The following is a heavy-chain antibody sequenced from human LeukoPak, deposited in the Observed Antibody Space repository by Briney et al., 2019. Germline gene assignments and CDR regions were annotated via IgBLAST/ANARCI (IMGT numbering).Heavy chain of an antibody. D-gene: IGHD4-17*01. J-gene: IGHJ4*02. CDR3: ARANYGDYVPYCDY. V-gene: IGHV3-23*01. Sequence: GGSLRLSCAASGFTFSSYAMSWVRQAPGKGLEWVSAISGSGGSTYYADSVKGRFTISRDNAKNSLYLQMNSLRAEDTAVYYCARANYGDYVPYCDYWGQGTLVTVSS. CDR1: GFTFSSYA. CDR2: ISGSGGST.